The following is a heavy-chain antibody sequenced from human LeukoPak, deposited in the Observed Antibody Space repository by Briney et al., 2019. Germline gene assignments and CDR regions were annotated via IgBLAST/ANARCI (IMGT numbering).Heavy chain of an antibody. D-gene: IGHD3-10*01. Sequence: PSETLSLTCTVSGGSISSYYWSWIRQPPGKGLEWIGYIYTSGSTNYNPYLKSRVTISVDTSKNQFSLKLSSVTAADTAVYYCARHPPTMALLDYYYYMDVWGKGTTVTVSS. CDR1: GGSISSYY. J-gene: IGHJ6*03. CDR3: ARHPPTMALLDYYYYMDV. V-gene: IGHV4-4*09. CDR2: IYTSGST.